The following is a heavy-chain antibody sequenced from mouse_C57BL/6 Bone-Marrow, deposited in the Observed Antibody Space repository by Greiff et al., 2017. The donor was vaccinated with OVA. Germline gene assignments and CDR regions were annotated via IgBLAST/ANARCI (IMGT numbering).Heavy chain of an antibody. CDR2: IYPRSGNT. J-gene: IGHJ2*01. D-gene: IGHD1-3*01. CDR1: GYTFTSYG. Sequence: LEESGAELARPGASVKLSCKASGYTFTSYGISWVKQSPGQGLEWIGEIYPRSGNTYYNEKFKGKATMTADKSSSTAYMELRSLSSEDSAVYFCARRKCSDFDYWCQGTTLTVTS. CDR3: ARRKCSDFDY. V-gene: IGHV1-81*01.